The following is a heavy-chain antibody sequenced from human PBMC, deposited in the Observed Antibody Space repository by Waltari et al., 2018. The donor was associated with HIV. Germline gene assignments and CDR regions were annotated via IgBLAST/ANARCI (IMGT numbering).Heavy chain of an antibody. D-gene: IGHD3-10*01. CDR1: GFTFSSYG. V-gene: IGHV3-30*02. CDR3: AKDPRRRSGAYYGMDV. J-gene: IGHJ6*02. CDR2: IRYDGSNK. Sequence: GESGGGVVQPGGSLRLSCAASGFTFSSYGMHWVRQAPGKGLEWVAFIRYDGSNKYYADSVKGRFTISRDNSKNTLYLQMNSLRAEDTAVYYCAKDPRRRSGAYYGMDVWGQGTTVTVSS.